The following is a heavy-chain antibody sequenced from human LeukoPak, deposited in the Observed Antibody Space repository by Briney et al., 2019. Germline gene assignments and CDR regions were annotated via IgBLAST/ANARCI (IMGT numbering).Heavy chain of an antibody. V-gene: IGHV4-34*01. CDR1: GGSFSGYY. CDR2: INHSGST. J-gene: IGHJ6*03. Sequence: SETLSLTCAVYGGSFSGYYWTWIRQPPGKGLEWIGEINHSGSTNYNPSLKSRVTISVDTSKNQFSLKLSSVTAADTAVYYCARGVWGQLWFDYYYYMDVWGKGTTVTVSS. D-gene: IGHD5-18*01. CDR3: ARGVWGQLWFDYYYYMDV.